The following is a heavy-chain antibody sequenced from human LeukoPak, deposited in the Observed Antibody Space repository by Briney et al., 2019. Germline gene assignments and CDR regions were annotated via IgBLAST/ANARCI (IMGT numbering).Heavy chain of an antibody. D-gene: IGHD3-22*01. Sequence: SETLSLTCAVYGGSFSGYYWSWIRQPPGKGLEWIGEINHSGSTNYNPSLKSRVTISVDTSKNQFSLKLSSVTAADTAMYYRAASEGNYYDSSGYYSVPIDYWGQGTLVTVSS. V-gene: IGHV4-34*01. CDR1: GGSFSGYY. CDR2: INHSGST. J-gene: IGHJ4*02. CDR3: AASEGNYYDSSGYYSVPIDY.